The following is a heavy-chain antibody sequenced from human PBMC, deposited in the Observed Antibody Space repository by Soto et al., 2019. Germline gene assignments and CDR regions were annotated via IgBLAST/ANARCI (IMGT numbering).Heavy chain of an antibody. CDR1: GFTFSNYA. D-gene: IGHD4-17*01. V-gene: IGHV3-30*04. CDR2: ISYDGSNK. Sequence: QVPLVESGGGVVQPGRSLRLSCAASGFTFSNYAMHWVRQAPGKGLEWVAVISYDGSNKYYADSVKGRFTISRDNSKNKLYLQMNSLRVEDTAVYYCARDAANDYGDFRYWGQGTLVTVSS. CDR3: ARDAANDYGDFRY. J-gene: IGHJ4*02.